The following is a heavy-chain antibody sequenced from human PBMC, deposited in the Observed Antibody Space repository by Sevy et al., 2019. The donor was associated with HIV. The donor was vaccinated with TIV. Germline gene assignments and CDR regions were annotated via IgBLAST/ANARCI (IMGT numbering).Heavy chain of an antibody. CDR3: ARDRLSSLRSPDFDY. CDR1: DGSISSYY. CDR2: IYTSGST. Sequence: SETLSLTCTVSDGSISSYYWSWIRQPAGKGLEWIGRIYTSGSTNYNPSLKSRVTMSVDTSKNQFSLKLSSVTAADTAVYYCARDRLSSLRSPDFDYWGQGTLVTVSS. D-gene: IGHD3-16*02. V-gene: IGHV4-4*07. J-gene: IGHJ4*02.